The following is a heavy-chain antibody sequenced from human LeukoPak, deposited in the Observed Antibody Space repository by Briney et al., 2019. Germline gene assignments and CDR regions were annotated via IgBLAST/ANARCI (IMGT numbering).Heavy chain of an antibody. Sequence: SQTLSLTCTVSGGSLSSGSYYWSWIRQPAGKGLEWIGRIYTSGSTNYNPSLKSRVTISVDTSKNQFSLKLSSVTAADTAVYYCARESPTYYYDSSGLFDPWGQGTLVTVSS. J-gene: IGHJ5*02. CDR2: IYTSGST. V-gene: IGHV4-61*02. D-gene: IGHD3-22*01. CDR1: GGSLSSGSYY. CDR3: ARESPTYYYDSSGLFDP.